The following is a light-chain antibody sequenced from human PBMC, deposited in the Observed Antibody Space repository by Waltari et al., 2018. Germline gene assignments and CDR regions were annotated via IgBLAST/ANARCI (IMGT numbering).Light chain of an antibody. CDR1: QRISHW. J-gene: IGKJ2*01. CDR2: QAS. CDR3: QEYNTYSRA. Sequence: DIQMTQSPSTVSASVGDRVTITCRASQRISHWLAWYQQKPGQATNVLISQASNLESGVPSRFSGSGSGTEFTLTITSLQPDDFATYYCQEYNTYSRAFGQGTKLEIK. V-gene: IGKV1-5*03.